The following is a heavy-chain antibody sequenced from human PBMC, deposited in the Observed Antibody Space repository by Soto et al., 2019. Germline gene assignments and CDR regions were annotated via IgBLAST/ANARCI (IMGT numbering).Heavy chain of an antibody. V-gene: IGHV3-53*01. CDR2: IYSGGST. Sequence: GGSLRLSCAASGFTVSNSYMSWVRQAPGKGLEWVSVIYSGGSTYYADSVRGRFTISRDNSKNTLSLEMNSLRADDTAVYYCARGPYCNAGSCRVYGMDVWGLGTTVTVSS. CDR3: ARGPYCNAGSCRVYGMDV. D-gene: IGHD2-15*01. J-gene: IGHJ6*02. CDR1: GFTVSNSY.